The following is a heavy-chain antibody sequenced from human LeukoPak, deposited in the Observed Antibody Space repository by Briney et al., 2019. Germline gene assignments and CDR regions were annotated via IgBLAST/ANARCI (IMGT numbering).Heavy chain of an antibody. D-gene: IGHD5-18*01. CDR2: ISSPTSNI. CDR3: AREGREYSYDY. V-gene: IGHV3-48*01. CDR1: GFSFSSYS. Sequence: PGGSLRLPCAASGFSFSSYSFNWVRQAPGKGLEWISYISSPTSNIHYADSVKGRFTISRDNAKSSLFLQINSLRVDDTAVYYCAREGREYSYDYWGQGTLVTVSS. J-gene: IGHJ4*02.